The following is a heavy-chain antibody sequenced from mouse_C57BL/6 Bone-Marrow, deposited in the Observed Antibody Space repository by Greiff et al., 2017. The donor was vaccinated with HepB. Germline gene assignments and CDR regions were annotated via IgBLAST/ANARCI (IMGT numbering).Heavy chain of an antibody. V-gene: IGHV1-63*01. D-gene: IGHD2-4*01. CDR3: ARLGTWYYDKGGVAD. CDR1: GYTFTNYW. CDR2: IYPGGGYT. Sequence: QVQLQQSGAELVRPGPSVKMSCKASGYTFTNYWIGWAKQRPGHGLEWIGDIYPGGGYTNNNEKFKGKATLTADTSSSTAYMQFSSLTSEDSAIYDCARLGTWYYDKGGVADWGQGTLVTVSA. J-gene: IGHJ3*01.